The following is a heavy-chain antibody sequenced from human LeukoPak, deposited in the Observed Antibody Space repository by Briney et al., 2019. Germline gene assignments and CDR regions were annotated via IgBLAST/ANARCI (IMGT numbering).Heavy chain of an antibody. J-gene: IGHJ4*02. CDR3: ARARRFLEWSTYYFDY. Sequence: GGSLRLSCAASGFTFSSYSMNWVRQAPGKGLELVSYISSSSSTISYADSVKGRFTISRDNAKNSLYLQMNSLRAEDTAVYYCARARRFLEWSTYYFDYWGQGTLVTVSS. CDR1: GFTFSSYS. V-gene: IGHV3-48*01. CDR2: ISSSSSTI. D-gene: IGHD3-3*01.